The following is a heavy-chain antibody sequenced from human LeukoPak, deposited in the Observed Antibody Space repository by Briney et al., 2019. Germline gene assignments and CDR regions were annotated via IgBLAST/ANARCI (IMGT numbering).Heavy chain of an antibody. CDR3: AREDPGLRDALGI. V-gene: IGHV3-48*03. D-gene: IGHD3-16*01. Sequence: QAGGSLRLSCEASGFTFSSYAMHWVRQAPGKGLEWVSCISSSGSTIYYADSVKGRFTISRDNAKNSLYLQMNSLRAEDTAVYYCAREDPGLRDALGIWGQGTMVTVSS. CDR2: ISSSGSTI. CDR1: GFTFSSYA. J-gene: IGHJ3*02.